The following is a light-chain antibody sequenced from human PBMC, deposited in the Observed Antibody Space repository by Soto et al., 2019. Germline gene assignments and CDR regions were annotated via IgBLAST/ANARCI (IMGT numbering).Light chain of an antibody. CDR2: EDD. CDR1: SGSIGSNS. CDR3: QSYDTHTVV. V-gene: IGLV6-57*04. J-gene: IGLJ2*01. Sequence: NFMLTQPHSVSESLGKTVTISCTRSSGSIGSNSVQWYQQRPGSAPTTVIYEDDQRPSGVPNRFAGSIDRSSNSASLTISGLQTEDEADYYCQSYDTHTVVFGGGTKLTVL.